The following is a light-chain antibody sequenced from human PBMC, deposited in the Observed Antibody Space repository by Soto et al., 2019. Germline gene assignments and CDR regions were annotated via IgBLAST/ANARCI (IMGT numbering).Light chain of an antibody. J-gene: IGLJ1*01. Sequence: QSVLTQPPSVSAAPGQNVIISCSGSSSNIGDHYVSWYQQLPGTAPKLFIYDNTNRPSGIPDRFSGSKSGTSAILGITGLQTGDEADYFCGTWDSSLSGYVFGTGTKLTVL. CDR1: SSNIGDHY. V-gene: IGLV1-51*01. CDR3: GTWDSSLSGYV. CDR2: DNT.